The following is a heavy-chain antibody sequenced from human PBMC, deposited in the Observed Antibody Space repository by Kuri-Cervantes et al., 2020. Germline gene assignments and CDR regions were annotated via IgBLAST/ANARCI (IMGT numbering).Heavy chain of an antibody. CDR2: IKQDGSEK. V-gene: IGHV3-7*01. CDR1: GFTFSSYW. Sequence: GESLKISCGASGFTFSSYWMSWVRQAPGKGLEWVANIKQDGSEKYYVDSVKGRFTISRDNAKNSLYLQMNSLRAEDTAVYYCARDSGMGVWGQGTTVTVSS. CDR3: ARDSGMGV. J-gene: IGHJ6*02.